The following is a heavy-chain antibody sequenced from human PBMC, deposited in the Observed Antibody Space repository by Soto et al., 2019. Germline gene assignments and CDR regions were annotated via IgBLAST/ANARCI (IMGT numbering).Heavy chain of an antibody. CDR1: GGSISSPNYY. J-gene: IGHJ4*02. D-gene: IGHD2-2*03. V-gene: IGHV4-39*01. CDR2: VFYTGTT. Sequence: SETLSLTCTVSGGSISSPNYYWGWIRQPPGKGLEWIGSVFYTGTTYYNPSLNSRVTMSVDTSTNQFSLNLSSVTAPDTAVYYCARWIYGVGNFYFDYWGQGTLVTVSS. CDR3: ARWIYGVGNFYFDY.